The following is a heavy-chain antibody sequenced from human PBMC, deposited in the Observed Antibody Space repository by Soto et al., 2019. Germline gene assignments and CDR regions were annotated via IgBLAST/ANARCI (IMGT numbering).Heavy chain of an antibody. CDR1: GGSISSYY. D-gene: IGHD3-10*01. V-gene: IGHV4-59*01. CDR3: ARGSGSGYLDY. J-gene: IGHJ4*02. Sequence: SETLSLTCTVSGGSISSYYCSWIRQPPWKGLEWIGYIYYSGSTNYNPSLKSRVTISVDTSKNQFSLKLSSVTAADTAVYYCARGSGSGYLDYWGQGTLLTVSS. CDR2: IYYSGST.